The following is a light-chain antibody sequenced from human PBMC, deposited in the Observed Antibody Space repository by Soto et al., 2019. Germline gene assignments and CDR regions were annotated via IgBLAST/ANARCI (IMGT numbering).Light chain of an antibody. CDR2: GAS. CDR1: QSVSSN. CDR3: QQYNNWPPT. V-gene: IGKV3-15*01. J-gene: IGKJ1*01. Sequence: EIVMTQSPVTLSVSPGERATLSCRASQSVSSNLAWYQQKPGQAPRLLIYGASTRDTGIPARFSGSGSGAEFTLTISSLQSEDFAVYYCQQYNNWPPTFGQGTKVDIK.